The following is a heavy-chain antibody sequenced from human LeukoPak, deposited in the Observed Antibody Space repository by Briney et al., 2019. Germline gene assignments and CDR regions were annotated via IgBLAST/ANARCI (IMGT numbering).Heavy chain of an antibody. CDR2: IYYSGST. V-gene: IGHV4-59*12. CDR1: GGSFSGYY. Sequence: PSETLSLTCTVSGGSFSGYYWTWIRQPPGKGLEWIGYIYYSGSTNYNPSLKSRVTMSVDTSKNQFSLKLSSVTAADTAVYYCARAAVSIAATSPEYYYYYMDVWGKGTTVTVSS. D-gene: IGHD6-6*01. J-gene: IGHJ6*03. CDR3: ARAAVSIAATSPEYYYYYMDV.